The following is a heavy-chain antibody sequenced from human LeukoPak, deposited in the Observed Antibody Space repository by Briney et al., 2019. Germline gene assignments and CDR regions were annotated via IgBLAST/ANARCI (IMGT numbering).Heavy chain of an antibody. V-gene: IGHV1-2*02. D-gene: IGHD1-26*01. CDR2: INPNSGGT. J-gene: IGHJ6*03. CDR1: GYTFTGYY. Sequence: VASVKVSCKASGYTFTGYYMHWVRQAPGQGLEWMGWINPNSGGTNYAQKFQGRVTMTRDTSISTAYMELSRLRSDDTAVYYRARDHGGSVYYYYYMDVWGKGTTVTVSS. CDR3: ARDHGGSVYYYYYMDV.